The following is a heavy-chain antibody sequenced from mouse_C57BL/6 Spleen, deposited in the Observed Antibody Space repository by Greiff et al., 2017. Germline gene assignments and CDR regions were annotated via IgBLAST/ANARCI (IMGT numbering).Heavy chain of an antibody. V-gene: IGHV5-4*03. D-gene: IGHD1-1*01. CDR1: GFTFSSYA. Sequence: EVKLVESGGGLVKPGGSLKLSCAASGFTFSSYAMSWVRQTPEKRLEWVATISDGGSYTYYPDNVKGRFTISSDNAKNNLYLQMSHLKSEDTAMYYCAKGDYGSSYDYAMDYWGQGTSVTVSS. CDR2: ISDGGSYT. CDR3: AKGDYGSSYDYAMDY. J-gene: IGHJ4*01.